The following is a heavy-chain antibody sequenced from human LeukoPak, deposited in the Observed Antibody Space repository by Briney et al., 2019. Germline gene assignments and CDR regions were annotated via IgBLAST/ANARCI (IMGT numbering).Heavy chain of an antibody. D-gene: IGHD6-19*01. Sequence: GGSLRLSCAASGFTFSDYYMSWIRQAPGKGLEWVSYISSSGSTIYYADSVKGRFTISRDNAKNSLYLQMNSLRAEDTALYHCARVGSGWYNGYYYYYMDVWGKGTTVTVSS. V-gene: IGHV3-11*01. CDR3: ARVGSGWYNGYYYYYMDV. J-gene: IGHJ6*03. CDR2: ISSSGSTI. CDR1: GFTFSDYY.